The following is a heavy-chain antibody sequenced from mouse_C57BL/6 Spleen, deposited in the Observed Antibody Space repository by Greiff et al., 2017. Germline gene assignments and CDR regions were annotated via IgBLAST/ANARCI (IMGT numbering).Heavy chain of an antibody. J-gene: IGHJ4*01. CDR2: ISSGGSYT. CDR3: ARHLYYGYDGDAMDY. V-gene: IGHV5-6*01. CDR1: GFTFSSYG. Sequence: EVQVVESGGDLVKPGGSLKLSCAASGFTFSSYGMSWVRQTPDKRLEWVATISSGGSYTYYPDSVKGRFTISRDNAKNTLYLQMSSLKSEDTAMYYCARHLYYGYDGDAMDYWGQGTSVTVSS. D-gene: IGHD2-2*01.